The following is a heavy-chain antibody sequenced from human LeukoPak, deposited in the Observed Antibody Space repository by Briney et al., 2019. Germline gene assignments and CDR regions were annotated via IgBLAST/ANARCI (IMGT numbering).Heavy chain of an antibody. CDR1: GGSISSSSYY. D-gene: IGHD6-6*01. Sequence: PSETLSLTCTVSGGSISSSSYYWGWIRQPPGKGLEWIGSIYYSGSTYYNPSLKSRVTISVDTSKNQFSLKLSSVTAADTAVYYCARRGATTSRIAARPFDYWGQGTLVTVSS. V-gene: IGHV4-39*01. J-gene: IGHJ4*02. CDR3: ARRGATTSRIAARPFDY. CDR2: IYYSGST.